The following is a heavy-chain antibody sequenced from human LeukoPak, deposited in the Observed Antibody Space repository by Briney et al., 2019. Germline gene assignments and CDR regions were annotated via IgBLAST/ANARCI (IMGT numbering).Heavy chain of an antibody. J-gene: IGHJ6*02. CDR2: IYYSGST. V-gene: IGHV4-39*01. D-gene: IGHD2-21*02. CDR3: AASNCGGDCYYGYYCYGMDV. Sequence: PSETLSLTCTVSGGSISSSSYYWGWIRQPPGKGLEWIGSIYYSGSTYYDPSLKSRVTISVDTSKNQFSLKLSSVTAADTAVYYCAASNCGGDCYYGYYCYGMDVWGQGTTVTVSS. CDR1: GGSISSSSYY.